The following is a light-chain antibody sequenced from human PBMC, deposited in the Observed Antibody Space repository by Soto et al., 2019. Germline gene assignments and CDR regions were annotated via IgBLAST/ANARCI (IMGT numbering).Light chain of an antibody. Sequence: QSALTQPPSVSGSPGQSVTISCTGPTVAVGGFNLVSWNQQPPGTAPKLIIYDVTKRPSGVPDRFSGSKSGNTASLTISGLQAEDEADYYCCSYAGSYSWIFGGGTKVTVL. CDR3: CSYAGSYSWI. CDR1: TVAVGGFNL. J-gene: IGLJ2*01. CDR2: DVT. V-gene: IGLV2-11*01.